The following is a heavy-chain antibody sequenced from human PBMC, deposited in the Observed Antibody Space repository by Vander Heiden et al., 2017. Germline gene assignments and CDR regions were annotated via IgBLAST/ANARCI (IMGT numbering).Heavy chain of an antibody. CDR1: GLSLSSGVMG. CDR3: ARKLDYGDYFDY. D-gene: IGHD4-17*01. V-gene: IGHV2-5*01. Sequence: QITLNESGPTPVNPTQTLTLTCTFSGLSLSSGVMGVGWIRQPPGRALEWLALIYWNDDKRYSPYLKSRLTITKDTSRNQVVLKMTNMDPVDTATYYCARKLDYGDYFDYWGQGTLVTVSS. J-gene: IGHJ4*02. CDR2: IYWNDDK.